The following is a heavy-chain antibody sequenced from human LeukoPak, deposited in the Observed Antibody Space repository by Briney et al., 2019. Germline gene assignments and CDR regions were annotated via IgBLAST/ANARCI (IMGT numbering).Heavy chain of an antibody. V-gene: IGHV3-64D*09. CDR3: VKLQEQYYYDS. CDR1: GFTFSSYA. Sequence: GGSLRLSCSASGFTFSSYAMHWVRQAPGKGLEYVSAITGNGGDTYYADSVKDRFAISRDNSKNTLYLQMTSLRTEDTAVYHCVKLQEQYYYDSWGQGTLVTVSS. D-gene: IGHD1/OR15-1a*01. J-gene: IGHJ4*02. CDR2: ITGNGGDT.